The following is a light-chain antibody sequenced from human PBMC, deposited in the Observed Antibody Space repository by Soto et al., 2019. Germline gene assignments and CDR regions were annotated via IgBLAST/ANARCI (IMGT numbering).Light chain of an antibody. CDR1: QSVSTN. J-gene: IGKJ2*01. CDR3: QQRGDWPLYA. V-gene: IGKV3-11*01. CDR2: DAS. Sequence: EIVLTQSPATLSLSPGERATLSCRASQSVSTNLAWYQQKPGQATRVLIYDASDRATGIPARFSGSGSGTDFTRTISSLEPEDFAVYYCQQRGDWPLYAFGQGTKLEIK.